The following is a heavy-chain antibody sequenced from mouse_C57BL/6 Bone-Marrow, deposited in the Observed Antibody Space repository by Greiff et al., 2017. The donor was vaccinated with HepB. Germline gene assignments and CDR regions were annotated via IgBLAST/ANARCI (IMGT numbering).Heavy chain of an antibody. CDR1: GFTFSSYA. CDR2: ISDGGSYT. J-gene: IGHJ3*01. D-gene: IGHD1-1*01. Sequence: EVHLVESGGGLVKPGGSLKLSCAASGFTFSSYAMSWVRQTPEKRLEWVATISDGGSYTYYPDNVKGRFTISRDNAKNNLYLQMSHLKSEDTAMYYCARAGLLLRYWGQGTLVTVSA. V-gene: IGHV5-4*01. CDR3: ARAGLLLRY.